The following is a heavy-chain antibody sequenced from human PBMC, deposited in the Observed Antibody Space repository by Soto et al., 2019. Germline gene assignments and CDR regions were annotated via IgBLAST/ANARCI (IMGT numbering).Heavy chain of an antibody. V-gene: IGHV4-39*01. D-gene: IGHD6-6*01. CDR2: VHETGTT. J-gene: IGHJ4*02. CDR3: ARGLSSPSAAGV. CDR1: GGSVSSGCNY. Sequence: QLQLQESGPGLVKPSETLSLTCAVSGGSVSSGCNYWGWIRQSPGKGLEWIGSVHETGTTHYNPSLTSRVTISVDTSKNQFSLNVNSVTAADTAVYYCARGLSSPSAAGVWGQGTLVTVSS.